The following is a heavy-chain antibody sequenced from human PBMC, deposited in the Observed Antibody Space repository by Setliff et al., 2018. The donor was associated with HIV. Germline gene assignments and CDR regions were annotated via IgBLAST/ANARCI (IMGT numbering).Heavy chain of an antibody. Sequence: GGSLRLSCAASGFTFRNYWMHWVRQAPGKGLVWLSRISTDGGTITYADSVKGRFTFSRDTSKNTVYLQMNSLRAEDTAVYYCAKDHATSSWFTALLDYWGQGALVTVSS. V-gene: IGHV3-74*03. CDR2: ISTDGGTI. CDR3: AKDHATSSWFTALLDY. J-gene: IGHJ4*02. D-gene: IGHD6-13*01. CDR1: GFTFRNYW.